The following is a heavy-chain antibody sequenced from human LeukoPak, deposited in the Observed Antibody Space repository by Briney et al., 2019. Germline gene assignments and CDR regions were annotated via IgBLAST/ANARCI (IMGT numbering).Heavy chain of an antibody. CDR1: GFTFSSYA. CDR3: AKDARYSSSWGPYYYYGMDV. J-gene: IGHJ6*04. CDR2: ISGSGGST. Sequence: GGSLRLSCAASGFTFSSYAMSWVRQAPGKGLEWVSAISGSGGSTYYADSVKGRFTISRDNSKNTLYLQMNSLRAEDTAVYYCAKDARYSSSWGPYYYYGMDVWGKGTTVTVSS. V-gene: IGHV3-23*01. D-gene: IGHD6-13*01.